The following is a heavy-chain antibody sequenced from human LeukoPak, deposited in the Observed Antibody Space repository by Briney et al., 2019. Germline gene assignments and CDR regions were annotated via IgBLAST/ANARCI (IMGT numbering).Heavy chain of an antibody. D-gene: IGHD5-24*01. J-gene: IGHJ4*02. CDR3: ASSRKMATIKYFDY. CDR2: IIPIIGTT. V-gene: IGHV1-69*01. CDR1: GGTFSSYA. Sequence: PGGSLRLSCAASGGTFSSYAINWVRQAPGQGLEWMGGIIPIIGTTNYAQKSQGRVTITADESTSTAYMELSSLRSEDTAVYYCASSRKMATIKYFDYWGQGTLVTVSS.